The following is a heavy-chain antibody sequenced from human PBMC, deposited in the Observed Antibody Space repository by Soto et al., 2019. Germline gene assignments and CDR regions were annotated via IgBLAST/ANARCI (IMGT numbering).Heavy chain of an antibody. D-gene: IGHD3-22*01. V-gene: IGHV3-64D*06. CDR3: VKGEYYYDSSGYYPFDY. CDR2: ISTNGGIT. J-gene: IGHJ4*02. CDR1: GFTFSIYA. Sequence: GGSLRLSCSASGFTFSIYAMHWVRQAPGKGLEYVSSISTNGGITHYADSVKGRFTISRDNSKNTQYLQMSSLRADDTAVYYCVKGEYYYDSSGYYPFDYWGQGTLVTVSS.